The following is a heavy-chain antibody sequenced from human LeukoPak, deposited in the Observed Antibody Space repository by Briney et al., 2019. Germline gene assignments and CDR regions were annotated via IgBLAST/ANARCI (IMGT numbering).Heavy chain of an antibody. J-gene: IGHJ4*02. CDR3: AKGSRESCRGVFCYLFDS. V-gene: IGHV3-23*01. CDR2: IIRRGGDT. Sequence: GGSLRLSCAASGFTFNTFAMNWVRQAPGKRLEWVASIIRRGGDTFHAESVRGRFTISRDNSKNTLALQMNSLRAEDTAVYYCAKGSRESCRGVFCYLFDSWGQGTLVTVSS. CDR1: GFTFNTFA. D-gene: IGHD2/OR15-2a*01.